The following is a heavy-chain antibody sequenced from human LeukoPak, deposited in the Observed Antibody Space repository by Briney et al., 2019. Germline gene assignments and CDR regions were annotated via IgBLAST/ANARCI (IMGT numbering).Heavy chain of an antibody. J-gene: IGHJ3*02. V-gene: IGHV3-30-3*01. D-gene: IGHD3-3*01. CDR3: ARMSEDAFDI. CDR2: ISYDGSNK. CDR1: GFTFSSYA. Sequence: QSGGSLRLSCAASGFTFSSYAMHWVRQAPGKGLEWVAVISYDGSNKYYADSVKGRFTISRDNAKNSLYLQMNSLRAEDTAVYYCARMSEDAFDIWGQGTMVTVSS.